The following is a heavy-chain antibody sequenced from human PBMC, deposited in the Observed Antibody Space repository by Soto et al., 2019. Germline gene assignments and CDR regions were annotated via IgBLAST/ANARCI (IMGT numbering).Heavy chain of an antibody. CDR3: ARGLYDSGSFYFDF. V-gene: IGHV3-53*01. Sequence: EVQLVESGGGLIQPGGSRRLSFAASAFNFIRKYRTGVRQAPGKGREWVSILYSGGTTYYADSVKGRFTISRDTSENTLYLQMNSLRAEDTAVYYCARGLYDSGSFYFDFWGQGTLVTVSS. CDR2: LYSGGTT. CDR1: AFNFIRKY. J-gene: IGHJ4*02. D-gene: IGHD3-10*01.